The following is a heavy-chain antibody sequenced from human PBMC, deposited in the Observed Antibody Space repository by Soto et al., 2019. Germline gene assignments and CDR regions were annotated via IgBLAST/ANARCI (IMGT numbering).Heavy chain of an antibody. Sequence: GGSLRLSCAASGFTFSSYAMHWVRQAPGKGLEWVAVISYDGSNKYYADSVKGRFTISRDNSKNTLYLQMNSLRAEDTDVYYCARAPALTGDRVYYFDYWGQGTLVTVSS. D-gene: IGHD7-27*01. J-gene: IGHJ4*02. CDR3: ARAPALTGDRVYYFDY. V-gene: IGHV3-30*04. CDR1: GFTFSSYA. CDR2: ISYDGSNK.